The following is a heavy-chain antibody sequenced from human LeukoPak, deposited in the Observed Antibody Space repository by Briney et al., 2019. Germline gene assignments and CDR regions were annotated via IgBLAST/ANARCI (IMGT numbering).Heavy chain of an antibody. CDR3: ATTLGDFWSGYYTGT. J-gene: IGHJ4*02. CDR1: GGSISSSSYY. CDR2: IYYSGST. D-gene: IGHD3-3*01. V-gene: IGHV4-39*07. Sequence: SETLSLTCTVSGGSISSSSYYWGWIRQPPGKGLEWIGSIYYSGSTYYNPPLKSRVTISVDTSKNQFSLKLSSVTAADTAVYYCATTLGDFWSGYYTGTWGQGTLVTVSS.